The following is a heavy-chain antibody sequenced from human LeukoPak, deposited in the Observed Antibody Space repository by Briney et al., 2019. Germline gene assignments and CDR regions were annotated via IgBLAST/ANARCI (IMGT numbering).Heavy chain of an antibody. Sequence: TGGSLRLSCAASGFTLSNYAMSWVRQAPGKGLEWVANIKQDGSEKYYVDSVKGRFTISRDNAKNSLYLQVNSLRAEDTAMYYCARDSAGNDYWGQGTLVTVSS. CDR1: GFTLSNYA. CDR2: IKQDGSEK. D-gene: IGHD6-13*01. CDR3: ARDSAGNDY. V-gene: IGHV3-7*01. J-gene: IGHJ4*02.